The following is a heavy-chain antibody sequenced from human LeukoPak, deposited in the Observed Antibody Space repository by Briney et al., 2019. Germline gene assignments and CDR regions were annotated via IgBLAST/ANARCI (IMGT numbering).Heavy chain of an antibody. Sequence: GASVKVSCKASGYTFTGYYLHWVRQAPGQGLEWMGWINPNSGGTNYAQKFQGRVTMTGDTSISTAYMELSRLSSDDTAIYYCAGRPDTAIVPIFDYGDQGTLVTLSS. CDR3: AGRPDTAIVPIFDY. CDR1: GYTFTGYY. J-gene: IGHJ4*02. D-gene: IGHD5-18*01. V-gene: IGHV1-2*02. CDR2: INPNSGGT.